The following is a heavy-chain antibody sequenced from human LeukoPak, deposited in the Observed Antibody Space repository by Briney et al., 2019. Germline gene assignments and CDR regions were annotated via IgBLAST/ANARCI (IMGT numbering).Heavy chain of an antibody. J-gene: IGHJ4*02. CDR3: AMGITIFGVVTEGY. D-gene: IGHD3-3*01. V-gene: IGHV3-21*01. CDR2: ISSSSSYI. CDR1: GFTFSSYA. Sequence: GGSLRLSCAASGFTFSSYAMSWVRQAPGKGLEWVSSISSSSSYIYCADSVKGRFTISRDNAKNSLYLQMNSLRAEDTAVYYCAMGITIFGVVTEGYWGQGTLVTVSS.